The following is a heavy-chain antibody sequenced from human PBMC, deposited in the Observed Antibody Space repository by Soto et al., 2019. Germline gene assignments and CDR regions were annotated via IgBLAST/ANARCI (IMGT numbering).Heavy chain of an antibody. CDR3: ARYGGYCSSTSCYETRGFDY. D-gene: IGHD2-2*01. CDR2: IIPILGIA. Sequence: QVPLVQSGAEVKKPGSSVKVSCKASGGTFSSYTISWVRQAPGQGLEWMGRIIPILGIANYAQKFQGRVTITADKSTSTAYMELSSLRSEDTAVYYCARYGGYCSSTSCYETRGFDYWGQGTLVTVSS. J-gene: IGHJ4*02. V-gene: IGHV1-69*02. CDR1: GGTFSSYT.